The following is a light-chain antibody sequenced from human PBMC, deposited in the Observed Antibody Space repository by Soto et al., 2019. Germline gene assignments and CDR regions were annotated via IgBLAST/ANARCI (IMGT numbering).Light chain of an antibody. CDR3: QQTYSTPWT. CDR1: QSISRD. CDR2: GAS. J-gene: IGKJ1*01. V-gene: IGKV1-39*01. Sequence: DIQMTQSPSSLSASVGDRDTISCRASQSISRDLTWYQQKPGQAPNLLIFGASTLQPGVPPRFSGSGSGTDFTLINNNLQPEDSATYCCQQTYSTPWTFGQGTKVEIK.